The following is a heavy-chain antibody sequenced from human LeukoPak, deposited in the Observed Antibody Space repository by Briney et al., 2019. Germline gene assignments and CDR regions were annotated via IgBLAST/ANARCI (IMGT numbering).Heavy chain of an antibody. V-gene: IGHV3-23*01. CDR2: ISGSGGST. D-gene: IGHD3-16*01. Sequence: GGSLRLSCAASGFTFSSYAMSWVRQAPGKGLEWVSAISGSGGSTYYADSVKGRFTISRDNSRYTLYLQMICLRAEATGVYLCAKGYYDYVWGSYYFDYWGQGTLVTVSS. J-gene: IGHJ4*02. CDR1: GFTFSSYA. CDR3: AKGYYDYVWGSYYFDY.